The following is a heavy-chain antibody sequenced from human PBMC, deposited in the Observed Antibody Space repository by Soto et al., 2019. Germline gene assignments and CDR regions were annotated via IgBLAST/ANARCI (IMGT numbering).Heavy chain of an antibody. V-gene: IGHV1-69*01. D-gene: IGHD5-12*01. Sequence: QVRLVQSGAEVKKTGSSVKVACKVSGGTFTSDAISWVRLAPGRGLEWMGGITPVFETPTYAQKFHGRVTITADESTSTAYMDLSSLTPDDTAVYYCARAIHGYNYRVDFWGQGTTVTVSS. J-gene: IGHJ6*02. CDR2: ITPVFETP. CDR1: GGTFTSDA. CDR3: ARAIHGYNYRVDF.